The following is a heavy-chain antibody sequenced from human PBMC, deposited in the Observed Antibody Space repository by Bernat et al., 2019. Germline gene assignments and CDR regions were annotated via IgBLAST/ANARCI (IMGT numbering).Heavy chain of an antibody. CDR2: ISYDGSNK. CDR1: GFTFSTYG. D-gene: IGHD3-22*01. CDR3: TKGPNHYYDSSGYMYYFDY. V-gene: IGHV3-30*18. J-gene: IGHJ4*02. Sequence: QVQLVESGGGVVQPGRSLRLSCAASGFTFSTYGMHWVRQAPGKGLEWVAVISYDGSNKYYADSVKGRFTISRDNSKNTLFLQMNSLRAEHTAVYYCTKGPNHYYDSSGYMYYFDYWGQGALVTVSS.